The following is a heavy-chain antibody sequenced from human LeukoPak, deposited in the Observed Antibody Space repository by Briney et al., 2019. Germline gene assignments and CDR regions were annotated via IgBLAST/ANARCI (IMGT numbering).Heavy chain of an antibody. CDR2: IRYDGSNK. J-gene: IGHJ3*02. Sequence: GGSLRLSCAASGFTFSSYGMHWVRQAPGKGLEWVALIRYDGSNKYYADSVKGRFTIFRDNSKNTLYLQMNSLRAEDTAVYYCAKGYCSSPSCLDAFDIWGQGTMVTVSS. D-gene: IGHD2-2*01. CDR3: AKGYCSSPSCLDAFDI. CDR1: GFTFSSYG. V-gene: IGHV3-30*02.